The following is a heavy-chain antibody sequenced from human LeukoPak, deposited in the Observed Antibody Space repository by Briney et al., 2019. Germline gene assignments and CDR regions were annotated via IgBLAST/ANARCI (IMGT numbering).Heavy chain of an antibody. Sequence: ASETLSLTCTVSGGSISSYYWSWIRQPPGKGLEWIGYIYYSGSTNYNPSLKSRVTISVDTSKNQFSLKLSSVTAADTAVYYCARDRDSSSSGWFDPWGQGTLVTVSS. V-gene: IGHV4-59*01. CDR3: ARDRDSSSSGWFDP. CDR2: IYYSGST. CDR1: GGSISSYY. J-gene: IGHJ5*02. D-gene: IGHD6-6*01.